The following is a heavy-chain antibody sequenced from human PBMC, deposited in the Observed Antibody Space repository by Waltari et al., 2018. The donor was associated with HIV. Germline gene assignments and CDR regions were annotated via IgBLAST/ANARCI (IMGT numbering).Heavy chain of an antibody. V-gene: IGHV4-34*01. Sequence: QVQLQQWGAGLLKPSETLSLTCAVYGGSFSGYYWSWIRQPPGKGLEWIGEINHSGSTNDHPSLKSRVTISVDTSKNQFSLKLSSVTAADTAVYYCARGLYCSGGSCYLTTVTTSWFDPWGQGTLVTVSS. D-gene: IGHD2-15*01. J-gene: IGHJ5*02. CDR3: ARGLYCSGGSCYLTTVTTSWFDP. CDR1: GGSFSGYY. CDR2: INHSGST.